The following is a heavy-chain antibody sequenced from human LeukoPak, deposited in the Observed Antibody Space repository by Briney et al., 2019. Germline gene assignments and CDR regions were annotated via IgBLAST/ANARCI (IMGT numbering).Heavy chain of an antibody. CDR1: GCTFSSHG. Sequence: GGPLRLSCAPSGCTFSSHGMHWVGQAPGKGLHWVSSISSSSSYIYYADSVKGRFTISRDNAKNSLYLQMNSLRAEDTAVYYCARDLTNYYYYYMDVWGKGTTVTVSS. D-gene: IGHD2-8*01. CDR2: ISSSSSYI. J-gene: IGHJ6*03. V-gene: IGHV3-21*01. CDR3: ARDLTNYYYYYMDV.